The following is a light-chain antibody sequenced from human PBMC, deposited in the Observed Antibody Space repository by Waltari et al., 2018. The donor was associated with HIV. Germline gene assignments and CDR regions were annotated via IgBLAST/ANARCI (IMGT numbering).Light chain of an antibody. Sequence: EIVMTQSPPTLSVSPGQSVTLSCRASQSISSKVAWYQQRPGHAPRLLIYEAATRPTGIPARFSGSGSGTEFTLTITSLQSEDFATYFCQQYDSGPRGITFGQGTMLEIK. CDR3: QQYDSGPRGIT. CDR1: QSISSK. CDR2: EAA. V-gene: IGKV3-15*01. J-gene: IGKJ2*01.